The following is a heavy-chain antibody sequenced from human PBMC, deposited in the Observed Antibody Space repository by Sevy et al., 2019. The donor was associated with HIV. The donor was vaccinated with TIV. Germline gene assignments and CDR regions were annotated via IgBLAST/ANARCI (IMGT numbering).Heavy chain of an antibody. Sequence: GGSLRLSCAASGFSFSRYWMSWVRQTPEKGLEWVANIKQDGSEKNYVDSVKGRFTISRDNAKNSLYLQMNRLIDEDTAVDDCACKGGSRPYYALDAWGQGTMVTVSS. CDR1: GFSFSRYW. V-gene: IGHV3-7*01. J-gene: IGHJ3*01. CDR2: IKQDGSEK. D-gene: IGHD1-26*01. CDR3: ACKGGSRPYYALDA.